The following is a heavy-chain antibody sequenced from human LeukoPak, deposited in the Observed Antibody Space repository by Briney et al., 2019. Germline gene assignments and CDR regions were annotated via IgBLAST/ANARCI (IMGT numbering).Heavy chain of an antibody. D-gene: IGHD2-21*02. J-gene: IGHJ4*02. CDR2: LYHSGST. Sequence: SETLSLTCTVSGGSISTPGYYWGWIRQPPGKGLEWTGSLYHSGSTYYKPSLKSRATISVDKSKNQCSLKLRSVTAADTAVYYCARHALATVTDPSFDYWGQGTLVTVSS. V-gene: IGHV4-39*01. CDR3: ARHALATVTDPSFDY. CDR1: GGSISTPGYY.